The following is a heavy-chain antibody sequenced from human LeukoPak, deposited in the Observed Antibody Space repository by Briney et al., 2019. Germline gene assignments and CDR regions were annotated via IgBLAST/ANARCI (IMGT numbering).Heavy chain of an antibody. CDR3: ASRPYCRGGSCYMGAFDI. CDR2: IYHGGII. V-gene: IGHV4-4*02. CDR1: GGSISSSYW. J-gene: IGHJ3*02. Sequence: SGTLSLTCTVSGGSISSSYWWTWVRQPPGKGLEWIAEIYHGGIINYNPSLKSRVTISVDKSKNHFSLNMNSVIAADTAVYYCASRPYCRGGSCYMGAFDIWGQGTTVTVSS. D-gene: IGHD2-15*01.